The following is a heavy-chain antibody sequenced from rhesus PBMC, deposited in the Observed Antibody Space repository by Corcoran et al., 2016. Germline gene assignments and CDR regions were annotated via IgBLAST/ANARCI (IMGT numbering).Heavy chain of an antibody. CDR2: IYGSGSST. Sequence: QLLLQESGPGLVKPSETLSVTCAVSGGSISSSYWSWIRQAPGKGLDWIGYIYGSGSSTNYNPSLKSRVTISTDTSKNQLCLKLSSVTTADTAVYYCARVGSWDEYFEFWGQGALVTVSS. CDR3: ARVGSWDEYFEF. CDR1: GGSISSSY. V-gene: IGHV4-169*01. J-gene: IGHJ1*01. D-gene: IGHD6-25*01.